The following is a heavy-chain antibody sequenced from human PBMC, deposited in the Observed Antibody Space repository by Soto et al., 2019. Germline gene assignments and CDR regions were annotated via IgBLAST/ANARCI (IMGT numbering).Heavy chain of an antibody. CDR1: GFTFSSYA. Sequence: GGSLRLSCAASGFTFSSYAMHWVRQAPGKGLEWVAVISYDGSNKYYADSVKGRFTISRDNSKNTLYLQMNSLRAEDTAVYYCARVPGYYYGSGNDYWGQGTLVTVSS. V-gene: IGHV3-30-3*01. D-gene: IGHD3-10*01. CDR3: ARVPGYYYGSGNDY. CDR2: ISYDGSNK. J-gene: IGHJ4*02.